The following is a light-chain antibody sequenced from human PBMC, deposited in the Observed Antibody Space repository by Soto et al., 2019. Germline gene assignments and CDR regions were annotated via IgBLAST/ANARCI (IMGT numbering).Light chain of an antibody. J-gene: IGKJ1*01. V-gene: IGKV3-15*01. CDR2: VAS. Sequence: EIVMTQSPVTLSVSPGDRATLSCRASQSVSNNLAWYQQKPGQTPKLLIYVASTRATGIPARFSGSGSGTEFTLTISSLQSEDFATYYCQQSYNPPWTFGQGTKVEIK. CDR1: QSVSNN. CDR3: QQSYNPPWT.